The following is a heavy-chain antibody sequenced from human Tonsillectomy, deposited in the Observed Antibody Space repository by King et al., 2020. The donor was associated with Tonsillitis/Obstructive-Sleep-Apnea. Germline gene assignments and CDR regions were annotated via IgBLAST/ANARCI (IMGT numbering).Heavy chain of an antibody. J-gene: IGHJ3*01. D-gene: IGHD2-2*01. CDR2: ISSRGNTI. CDR1: GFTFSSYE. Sequence: VQLVESGGGLVQPGGSLRLSCAASGFTFSSYEMNWVRQAPGKGLEWVSYISSRGNTIYYADSVKGRFTISRDNAKNSLYLQMNSLRADDTAVYYCARDWGYCSSTSCLDDAFNLWGQGTMVTVSS. CDR3: ARDWGYCSSTSCLDDAFNL. V-gene: IGHV3-48*03.